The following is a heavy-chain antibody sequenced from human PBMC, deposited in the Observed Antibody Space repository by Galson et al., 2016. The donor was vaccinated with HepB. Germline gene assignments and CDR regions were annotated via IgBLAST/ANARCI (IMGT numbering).Heavy chain of an antibody. CDR2: ISQGGTT. D-gene: IGHD2-21*01. CDR3: ARGKGRKGATSYRYWYYDV. Sequence: ETLSLTCAVNGGSFSGYFWGWIRQSPGKGLEWIGEISQGGTTNYNPSLKSRVTLLVDTSKNQFSLEVTSVPAADTAVYFCARGKGRKGATSYRYWYYDVWGRGAPVTVSS. CDR1: GGSFSGYF. V-gene: IGHV4-34*01. J-gene: IGHJ2*01.